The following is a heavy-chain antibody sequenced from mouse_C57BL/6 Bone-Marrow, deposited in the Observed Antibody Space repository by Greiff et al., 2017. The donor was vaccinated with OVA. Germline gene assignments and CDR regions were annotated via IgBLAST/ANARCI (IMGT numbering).Heavy chain of an antibody. CDR2: IFPGSGST. Sequence: VQLQQSGPALVKPGASVKISCKASGYPFPVSYLNWVQQRPGQGLAWIGWIFPGSGSTYYNEKFKGKATLTVDKSSSTAYMLLSSLTSEDSAVYFCARSDGSSSFAYWGQGTLVTVSA. V-gene: IGHV1-75*01. CDR3: ARSDGSSSFAY. J-gene: IGHJ3*01. D-gene: IGHD1-1*01. CDR1: GYPFPVSY.